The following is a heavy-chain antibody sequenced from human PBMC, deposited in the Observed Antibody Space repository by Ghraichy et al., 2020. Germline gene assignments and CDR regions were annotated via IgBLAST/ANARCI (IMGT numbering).Heavy chain of an antibody. Sequence: GGSLRLSCAASGFTFSSYAMSWVRQAPGKGLEWVSAISGSGGSTYYADSVKGRFTISRDNSKNTLYLQMNSLRAEDTAVYYCASSLPEYYDFWSGYYPFDYWGQGTLVTVSS. CDR1: GFTFSSYA. D-gene: IGHD3-3*01. CDR2: ISGSGGST. CDR3: ASSLPEYYDFWSGYYPFDY. J-gene: IGHJ4*02. V-gene: IGHV3-23*01.